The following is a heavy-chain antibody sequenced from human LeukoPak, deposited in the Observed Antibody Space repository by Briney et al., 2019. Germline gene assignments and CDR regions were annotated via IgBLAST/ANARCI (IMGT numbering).Heavy chain of an antibody. D-gene: IGHD3-10*01. CDR1: GFTFRNYV. J-gene: IGHJ4*02. CDR3: AREGYYGSGSPPSLCFDY. V-gene: IGHV3-30-3*01. CDR2: TSSDLNVK. Sequence: GGSLRLSCAASGFTFRNYVIHWVRQAPGKGLEWVAVTSSDLNVKLYADSVKGRFTISRDNSRSTLYLQMNSLRPEDTAIYYCAREGYYGSGSPPSLCFDYWGQGTLVTVSS.